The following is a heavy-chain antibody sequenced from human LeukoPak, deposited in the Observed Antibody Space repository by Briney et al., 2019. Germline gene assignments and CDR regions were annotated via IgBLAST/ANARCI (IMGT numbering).Heavy chain of an antibody. CDR2: IYYSGST. V-gene: IGHV4-59*08. CDR3: ARHRYFDSSTFDY. Sequence: SETLSLTCSVSGGSISGYYWSWIRQPPGQGLEWIGYIYYSGSTNYNPSLKSRVIISRDTSKNQFSLNLSSVTAADTAVYYCARHRYFDSSTFDYWGQGTLVTVSS. CDR1: GGSISGYY. J-gene: IGHJ4*02. D-gene: IGHD3-22*01.